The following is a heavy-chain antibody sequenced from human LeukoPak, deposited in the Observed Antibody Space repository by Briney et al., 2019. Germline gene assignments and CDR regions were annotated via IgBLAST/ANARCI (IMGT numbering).Heavy chain of an antibody. J-gene: IGHJ6*02. CDR2: IYYSGST. CDR3: AGQSDVDV. V-gene: IGHV4-59*08. CDR1: GGSISSYY. Sequence: SETLSLTCTVSGGSISSYYWSWIRQPPGKGLEWIGYIYYSGSTNYNPSLKSRVTISVDTSKNQFSLKLSSVTSADTAVYYCAGQSDVDVWGQGTTVTVSS. D-gene: IGHD2-21*02.